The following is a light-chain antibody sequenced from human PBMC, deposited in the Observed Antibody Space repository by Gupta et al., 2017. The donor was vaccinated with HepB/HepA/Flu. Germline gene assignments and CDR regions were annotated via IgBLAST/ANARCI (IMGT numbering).Light chain of an antibody. CDR1: QTIVNY. V-gene: IGKV1-39*01. J-gene: IGKJ5*01. CDR3: QYSYHTLR. Sequence: DIQMTRSPFSLAASVGDRVTITCRASQTIVNYLNWYQHKPGKAPKLLLYAASIRQSGVPPRFSGTAYGTDFTLTSSMLQDEDFANYYGQYSYHTLRFGQGTRVEIK. CDR2: AAS.